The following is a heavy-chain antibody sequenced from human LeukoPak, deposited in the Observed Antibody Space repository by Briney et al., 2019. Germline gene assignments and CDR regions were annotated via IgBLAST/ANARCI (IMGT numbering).Heavy chain of an antibody. CDR1: GLTFSSYA. CDR2: ISGSGGST. Sequence: PGGSLRLSCAASGLTFSSYAMSWVRQATGKGLEWVSAISGSGGSTYYADSVKGRFTISRDNSKNTLYLQMNSLRAEDTAVYYCAKAMLAYSSSRSGFDYWGQGTLVTVSS. D-gene: IGHD6-13*01. J-gene: IGHJ4*02. V-gene: IGHV3-23*01. CDR3: AKAMLAYSSSRSGFDY.